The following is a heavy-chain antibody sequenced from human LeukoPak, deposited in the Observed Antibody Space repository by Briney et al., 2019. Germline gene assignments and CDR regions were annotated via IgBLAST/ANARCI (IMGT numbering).Heavy chain of an antibody. CDR1: GGTFSSYA. J-gene: IGHJ3*02. D-gene: IGHD1-26*01. V-gene: IGHV1-69*05. CDR2: ITPIFGTA. CDR3: ARDPDSGSYPFGGNAFDI. Sequence: SVKVSCKASGGTFSSYAISWVRQAPGQGLEWMGGITPIFGTANYAQKFQGRVTITTDESTSTAYMELSSLRSEDTAVYYCARDPDSGSYPFGGNAFDIWGQGTTVTVSS.